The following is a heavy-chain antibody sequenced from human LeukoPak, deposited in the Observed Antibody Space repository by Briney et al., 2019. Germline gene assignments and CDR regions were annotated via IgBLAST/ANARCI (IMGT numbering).Heavy chain of an antibody. CDR3: ARRLTDY. CDR2: ISGSGNTI. Sequence: GGSLRLSCAASGFTFNIYEMNWVRQAPGKGLEWVSYISGSGNTIYYADSVRGRFTISRDNAKNSLYLQMNSLRAEDTAVYYCARRLTDYWGQGTLVTVSS. V-gene: IGHV3-48*03. CDR1: GFTFNIYE. J-gene: IGHJ4*02.